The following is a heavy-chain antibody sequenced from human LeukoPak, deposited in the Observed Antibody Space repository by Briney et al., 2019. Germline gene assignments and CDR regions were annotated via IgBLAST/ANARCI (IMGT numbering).Heavy chain of an antibody. CDR2: ISYDGSNK. CDR1: GFTFSSYG. J-gene: IGHJ4*02. CDR3: AKSQQQLVRGPDY. V-gene: IGHV3-30*18. D-gene: IGHD6-13*01. Sequence: GGSLRLSCAASGFTFSSYGMHWVRQAPGKGLEWVAVISYDGSNKYYADSVKGRFTISRDNSKNTLYLQMNSLRAEDTAVYYCAKSQQQLVRGPDYWGQGTLVTVSS.